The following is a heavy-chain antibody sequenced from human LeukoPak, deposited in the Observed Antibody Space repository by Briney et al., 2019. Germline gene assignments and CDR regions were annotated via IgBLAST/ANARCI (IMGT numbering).Heavy chain of an antibody. Sequence: GGSLRLSCAASGFTFSSYSMNWVRQAPGKGLEWVSSISSSSSYIYYADSVKGRFTISRDNAKNSLYLQMNSLRAEDTAVYYCARVGSRSVQGALDIWGQGTMVTVSS. CDR3: ARVGSRSVQGALDI. J-gene: IGHJ3*02. V-gene: IGHV3-21*01. CDR1: GFTFSSYS. CDR2: ISSSSSYI.